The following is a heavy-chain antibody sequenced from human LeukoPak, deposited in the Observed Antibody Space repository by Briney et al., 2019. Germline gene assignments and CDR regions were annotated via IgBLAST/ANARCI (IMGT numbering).Heavy chain of an antibody. CDR3: AKGLGSGYRFDY. D-gene: IGHD3-22*01. V-gene: IGHV3-30*02. CDR2: IRYDGGNK. CDR1: GFSFSSYG. J-gene: IGHJ4*02. Sequence: GGSLRLSCAASGFSFSSYGMHWVRQAPGKGLEWVAFIRYDGGNKFYADSVKGRFTISRDNSKNTLYLQMNSLRVEDTAVYYCAKGLGSGYRFDYWGQGTLVTVSS.